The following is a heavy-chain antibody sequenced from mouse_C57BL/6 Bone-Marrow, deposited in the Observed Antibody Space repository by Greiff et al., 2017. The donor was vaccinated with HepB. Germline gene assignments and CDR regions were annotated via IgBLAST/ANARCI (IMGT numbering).Heavy chain of an antibody. CDR1: GYTFTSYW. V-gene: IGHV1-69*01. J-gene: IGHJ4*01. CDR3: ARGEDRGAMDY. CDR2: IDPSDSYT. Sequence: QVQLQQPGAELVMPGASVKLSCKASGYTFTSYWMHWVKQRPGQGLEWIGEIDPSDSYTNYNQKFKGKSTLTVEKSSSTAYMQLSSLTSEDSAVYYCARGEDRGAMDYWGQGTSVTVSS.